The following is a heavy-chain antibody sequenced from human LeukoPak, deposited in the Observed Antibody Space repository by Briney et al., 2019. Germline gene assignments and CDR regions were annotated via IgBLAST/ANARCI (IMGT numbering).Heavy chain of an antibody. CDR2: ISAYSGNT. V-gene: IGHV1-18*01. Sequence: GASVKVSFKASGYTSTSYGISWVRQAPGQGLEWMGWISAYSGNTNYAQKLQGRVTMTTDTSTRTAYMELRSLRSDDTAVYYCARAEYDFQDTPLFDPWGQGTLVTVSS. J-gene: IGHJ5*02. CDR1: GYTSTSYG. D-gene: IGHD3-3*01. CDR3: ARAEYDFQDTPLFDP.